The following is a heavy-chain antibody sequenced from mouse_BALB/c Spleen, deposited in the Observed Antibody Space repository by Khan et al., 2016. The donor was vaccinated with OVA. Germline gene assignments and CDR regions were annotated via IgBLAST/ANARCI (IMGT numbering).Heavy chain of an antibody. J-gene: IGHJ3*01. Sequence: EVQLVESGPGLVKPSQSLSLTCTVTGYSITSDYAWNWIRQFPGNKLEWMGYITYSGSTAYNPSLKSRISITRDTSKNQFFLQLNSVTTEDTATYYFTRWFTYWGQGTLVTVSA. CDR3: TRWFTY. CDR2: ITYSGST. CDR1: GYSITSDYA. V-gene: IGHV3-2*02.